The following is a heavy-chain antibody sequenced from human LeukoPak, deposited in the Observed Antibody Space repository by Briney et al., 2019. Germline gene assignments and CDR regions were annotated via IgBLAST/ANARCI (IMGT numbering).Heavy chain of an antibody. CDR2: INPNSGGR. J-gene: IGHJ4*02. D-gene: IGHD2-21*02. CDR1: GYTFTGYY. V-gene: IGHV1-2*02. Sequence: ASVKVSCKASGYTFTGYYMHWVPQAPGQGLEWMGWINPNSGGRNYAQKFQGRVTMTRDTSISTDYMELSRLRSDDTAVYYCARDGDAYCGGDCYSDYWGQGTLVTVSS. CDR3: ARDGDAYCGGDCYSDY.